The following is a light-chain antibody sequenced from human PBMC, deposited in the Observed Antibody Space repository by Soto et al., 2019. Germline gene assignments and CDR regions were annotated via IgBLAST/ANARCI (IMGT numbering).Light chain of an antibody. CDR2: GNN. CDR1: SSNIGAGYD. J-gene: IGLJ3*02. Sequence: QSVLTQPPSVSGAPGQRVTISCTGSSSNIGAGYDVHWYQQLPGTAPKLLIYGNNNRPSGVPDRFSGSKSATSDSLAITGLQAEDEADYYCQSYDSSLGGWVFGGGTKLTVL. V-gene: IGLV1-40*01. CDR3: QSYDSSLGGWV.